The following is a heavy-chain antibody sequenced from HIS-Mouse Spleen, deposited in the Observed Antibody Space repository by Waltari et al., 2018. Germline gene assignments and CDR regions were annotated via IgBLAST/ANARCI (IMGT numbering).Heavy chain of an antibody. CDR2: SNHSGRT. CDR3: AGYNWNYGTDY. D-gene: IGHD1-7*01. Sequence: QVQLQQWGAGLLKPSETLSLTCAVYGGSFSGYYWSWIRQPPGKGLEWIGESNHSGRTNYNPSLKSRVTISVDTSKNQFSLKLSSVTAADTAVYYCAGYNWNYGTDYWGQGTLVTVSS. J-gene: IGHJ4*02. V-gene: IGHV4-34*01. CDR1: GGSFSGYY.